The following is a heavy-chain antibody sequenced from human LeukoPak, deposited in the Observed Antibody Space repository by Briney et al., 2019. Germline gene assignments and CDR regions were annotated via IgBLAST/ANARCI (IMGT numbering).Heavy chain of an antibody. CDR1: GFTFSSNY. D-gene: IGHD3-16*02. Sequence: TGGSLRLSWAASGFTFSSNYMTWVRQAPGKGLEWVSLIYSGGSTYYTDSVKGRFTISGDKCKDTLYLQMNSLRAEDTAVYYCATGLRGAISFDYWGQGTLVTVSS. CDR2: IYSGGST. J-gene: IGHJ4*02. CDR3: ATGLRGAISFDY. V-gene: IGHV3-53*01.